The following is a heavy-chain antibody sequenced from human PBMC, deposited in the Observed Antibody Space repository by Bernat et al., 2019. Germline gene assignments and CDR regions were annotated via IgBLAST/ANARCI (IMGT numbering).Heavy chain of an antibody. CDR3: TTAPYSGSYYGYYYGMDV. Sequence: EVQLVESGGGLVQPGGSLRLSCAASGFTFSLYWMSWVRQAPGKGLEWVANIKEDGSGKFFVESVRGRFTISRDNAKNSLYLQMNSLTAEDTAVYYCTTAPYSGSYYGYYYGMDVWGQGTTVTVSS. D-gene: IGHD1-26*01. CDR1: GFTFSLYW. V-gene: IGHV3-7*01. J-gene: IGHJ6*02. CDR2: IKEDGSGK.